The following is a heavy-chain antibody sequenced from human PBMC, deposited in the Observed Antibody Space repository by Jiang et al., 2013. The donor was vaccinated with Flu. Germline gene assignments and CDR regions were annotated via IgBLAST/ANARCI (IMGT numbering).Heavy chain of an antibody. CDR3: ARDPRLYYFDTSGDAFDI. J-gene: IGHJ3*02. D-gene: IGHD3-22*01. CDR2: ISHTGTS. V-gene: IGHV4-59*01. Sequence: GLVKPSETLSLTCRVSGAYIGNYYWKWIRQPPGKGLEWIGYISHTGTSNVKPSLETRVNISVDTSKNQFSLKLASVTAADTAVYYCARDPRLYYFDTSGDAFDIWGQGTMVTVSS. CDR1: GAYIGNYY.